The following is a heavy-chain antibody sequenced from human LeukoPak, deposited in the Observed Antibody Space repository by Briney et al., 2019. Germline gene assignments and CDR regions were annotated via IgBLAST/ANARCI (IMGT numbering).Heavy chain of an antibody. CDR1: VRPFRGYY. CDR2: INHSGST. D-gene: IGHD1-26*01. J-gene: IGHJ4*02. CDR3: SRESGPFCPFGY. V-gene: IGHV4-34*01. Sequence: ADPQTLPCTLYVRPFRGYYGRCIRHPPGKGLEWIGEINHSGSTNYNPSLNGRVTMSLDKSSNQLSLHLTSVTAADTATYFCSRESGPFCPFGYWGQGTLVIVSS.